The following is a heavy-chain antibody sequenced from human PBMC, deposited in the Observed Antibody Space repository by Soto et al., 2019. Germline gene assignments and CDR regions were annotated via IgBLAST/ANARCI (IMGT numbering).Heavy chain of an antibody. CDR1: GGTFSSYA. V-gene: IGHV1-69*13. D-gene: IGHD3-22*01. CDR2: IIPIFGTA. Sequence: SVKVSCKASGGTFSSYAISWVRQAPGQGLEWMGGIIPIFGTANYAQKFQGRVTITADESTSTAYMELSSLRSEDTAVYYCARDRSRYYYDSSGYYFDYWGQGTLVTVSS. CDR3: ARDRSRYYYDSSGYYFDY. J-gene: IGHJ4*02.